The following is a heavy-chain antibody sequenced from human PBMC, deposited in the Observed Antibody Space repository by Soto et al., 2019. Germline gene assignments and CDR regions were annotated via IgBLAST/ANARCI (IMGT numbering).Heavy chain of an antibody. D-gene: IGHD3-9*01. CDR3: VRVFDTYYFDL. V-gene: IGHV3-33*01. CDR2: VWSDGSKK. CDR1: GFTFSTYG. Sequence: QVQVVESGGGVVQPGRSLRFSCAASGFTFSTYGMHWVRQAPGKGLEWVALVWSDGSKKYYADSVKGRFTISRDNSKDTLHLQMNSLRAEDTAVYYCVRVFDTYYFDLWGQGTLVTVST. J-gene: IGHJ4*02.